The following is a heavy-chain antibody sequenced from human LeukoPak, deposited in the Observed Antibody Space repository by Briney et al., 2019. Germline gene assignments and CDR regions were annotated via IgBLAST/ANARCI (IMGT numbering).Heavy chain of an antibody. Sequence: SGGSLRLSCAASGFTFSSYNMNWVRQAPGKGLEWVSSITSGSSYIYYADSVKGRFTISRDNAKNSLYLQMNSLRAEDTAVYYCARDSLADALVVHGSAFDIWGQGTMVTVSS. CDR2: ITSGSSYI. CDR3: ARDSLADALVVHGSAFDI. CDR1: GFTFSSYN. V-gene: IGHV3-21*01. J-gene: IGHJ3*02. D-gene: IGHD3-22*01.